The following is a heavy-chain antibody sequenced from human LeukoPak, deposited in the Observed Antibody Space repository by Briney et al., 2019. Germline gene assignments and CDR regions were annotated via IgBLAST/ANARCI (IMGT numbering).Heavy chain of an antibody. Sequence: SSETLSLTCAVYGGSFSGYYWSWIRQPPGKGLEWIGEINHSGSTNYNPSLKSRVTISVDASKNQFSLKLSSVTAADTAVYYCARHVDLYYYGMDVWGQGTTVTVSS. CDR3: ARHVDLYYYGMDV. CDR2: INHSGST. D-gene: IGHD3/OR15-3a*01. J-gene: IGHJ6*02. V-gene: IGHV4-34*01. CDR1: GGSFSGYY.